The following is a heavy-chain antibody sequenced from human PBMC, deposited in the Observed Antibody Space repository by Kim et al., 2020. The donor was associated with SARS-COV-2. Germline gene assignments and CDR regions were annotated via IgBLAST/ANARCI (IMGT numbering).Heavy chain of an antibody. Sequence: SETLSLTCTVSGGSISSGSYYWSWIRQPAGKGLEWIGRIYTSGSTNYNPSLKSRVTISVDTSKNQFSLKLSSVTAADTAVYYCARESGGGNGGYYYGMDVWGQGTTVTVSS. D-gene: IGHD2-15*01. CDR2: IYTSGST. V-gene: IGHV4-61*02. CDR3: ARESGGGNGGYYYGMDV. J-gene: IGHJ6*02. CDR1: GGSISSGSYY.